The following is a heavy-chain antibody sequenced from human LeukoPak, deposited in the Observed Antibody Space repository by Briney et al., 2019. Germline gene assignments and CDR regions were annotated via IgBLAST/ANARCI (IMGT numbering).Heavy chain of an antibody. CDR2: ISSSSSYI. CDR1: GFTFSSYS. D-gene: IGHD3-3*01. V-gene: IGHV3-21*01. J-gene: IGHJ5*02. CDR3: ARGGNYDFWSGYLTNNWFDP. Sequence: PVGSLRLSCAASGFTFSSYSMNWVRQAPGKGLEWVSSISSSSSYIYYADSVKGRFTISRDNAKNSLYLQMNSLRAEDTAVYYCARGGNYDFWSGYLTNNWFDPWGQGTLVTVSS.